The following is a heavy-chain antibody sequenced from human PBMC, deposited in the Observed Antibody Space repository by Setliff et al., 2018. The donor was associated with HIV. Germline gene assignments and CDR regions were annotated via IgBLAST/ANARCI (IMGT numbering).Heavy chain of an antibody. V-gene: IGHV3-30*03. CDR1: GFTVSDTH. CDR3: ARPLLRTNTVYGILGNWFDS. Sequence: PGGSLRLSCAASGFTVSDTHMTWVRQAPGKGLQWVAFISYDGNNKYYVDSVESRFTISRDNAKNSLYLQMNSLRAEDTAVYYCARPLLRTNTVYGILGNWFDSWGRGTLVTVSS. J-gene: IGHJ5*01. CDR2: ISYDGNNK. D-gene: IGHD2-8*01.